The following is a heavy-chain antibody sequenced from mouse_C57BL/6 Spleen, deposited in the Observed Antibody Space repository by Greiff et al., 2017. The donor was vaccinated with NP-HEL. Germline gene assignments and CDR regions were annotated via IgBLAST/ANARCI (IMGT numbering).Heavy chain of an antibody. Sequence: EVKLVESGGGLVKPGGSLKLSCAASGFTFSSYAMSWVRQTPEKRLEWVATISDGGSYTYYPDNVKGRFTISRDNAKNNLYLQMSHLKSEDTAMYYCAREAVYGNYDAMDYWGQGTSVTVSS. CDR2: ISDGGSYT. CDR3: AREAVYGNYDAMDY. D-gene: IGHD2-1*01. CDR1: GFTFSSYA. J-gene: IGHJ4*01. V-gene: IGHV5-4*01.